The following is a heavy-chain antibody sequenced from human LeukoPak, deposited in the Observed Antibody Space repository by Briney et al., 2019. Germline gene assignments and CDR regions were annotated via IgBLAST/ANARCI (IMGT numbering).Heavy chain of an antibody. CDR3: ARDFRSSGDDLDY. J-gene: IGHJ4*02. Sequence: PGGSLRLSCAASGFTFSIYRMNWVRQAPGKGLEWVSYISSSSSNIYYADSVKGRFTISRDNAKNSLYLQMNSLTAEDTAVYYCARDFRSSGDDLDYWGQGTLVTVSS. CDR1: GFTFSIYR. CDR2: ISSSSSNI. V-gene: IGHV3-48*01. D-gene: IGHD3-22*01.